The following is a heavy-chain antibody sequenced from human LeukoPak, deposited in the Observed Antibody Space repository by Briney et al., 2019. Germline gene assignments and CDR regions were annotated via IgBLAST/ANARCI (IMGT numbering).Heavy chain of an antibody. J-gene: IGHJ4*02. V-gene: IGHV3-30*03. CDR2: ISYDGSNK. D-gene: IGHD6-25*01. Sequence: GGSLRLSCAASGFTFSSYGIHWVRQAPGKGLEWVAVISYDGSNKYYAETAKGRFTITRDNSKNTLYLQMNSLRAEDTAVYYCATGVAAGLFDNWGQGTLVTVSS. CDR3: ATGVAAGLFDN. CDR1: GFTFSSYG.